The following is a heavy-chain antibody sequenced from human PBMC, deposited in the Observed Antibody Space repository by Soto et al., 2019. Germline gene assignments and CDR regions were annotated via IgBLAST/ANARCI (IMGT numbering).Heavy chain of an antibody. CDR3: ARDDIVVVVAAQRGYYYYGMDV. Sequence: VQLVESGGGVVQPGRSLRLSCAASGFTFSSYAMHWVRQAPGKGLEWVAVISYDGSNKYYADSVKGRFTISRDNSKNTLYLQMNSLRAEDTAVYYCARDDIVVVVAAQRGYYYYGMDVWGQGTTVTVSS. CDR1: GFTFSSYA. J-gene: IGHJ6*02. V-gene: IGHV3-30-3*01. CDR2: ISYDGSNK. D-gene: IGHD2-15*01.